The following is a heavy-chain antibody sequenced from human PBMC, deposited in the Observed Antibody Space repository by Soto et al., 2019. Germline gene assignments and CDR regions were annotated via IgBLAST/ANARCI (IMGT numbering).Heavy chain of an antibody. CDR2: INHSGST. Sequence: PSETLSLTCAVYGGSFSGYYWSWIRQPPGKGLEWIGEINHSGSTNYNPSLKSRVTISVDTSKNQFSLKLSSVTAADTAVYYCAKAERGYDYFDYWGQGTLVTVSS. CDR1: GGSFSGYY. CDR3: AKAERGYDYFDY. J-gene: IGHJ4*02. V-gene: IGHV4-34*01. D-gene: IGHD5-12*01.